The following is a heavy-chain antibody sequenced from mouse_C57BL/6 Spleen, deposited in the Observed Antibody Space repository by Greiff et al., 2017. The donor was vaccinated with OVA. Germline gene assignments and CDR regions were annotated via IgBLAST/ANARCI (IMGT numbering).Heavy chain of an antibody. D-gene: IGHD1-1*01. CDR2: IRNKANGYTT. Sequence: EVNLVESGGGLVQPGGSLSLSCAASGFTFTDYYMSWVRQPPGKALEWLGFIRNKANGYTTEYSASVKGRFTISRDNSQSILYLQMNALRAEDSATYYCASPLCGSTWYFDVWGTGTTVTVSS. CDR3: ASPLCGSTWYFDV. CDR1: GFTFTDYY. V-gene: IGHV7-3*01. J-gene: IGHJ1*03.